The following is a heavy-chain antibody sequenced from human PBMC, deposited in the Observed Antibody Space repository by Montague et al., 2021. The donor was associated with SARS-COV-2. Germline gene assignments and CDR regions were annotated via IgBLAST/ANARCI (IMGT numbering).Heavy chain of an antibody. CDR3: ARGQQGVNMVVVVIGFYYYMDV. V-gene: IGHV4-34*01. Sequence: SETLSLTCAVSGGSFSGFYWSWVRQPPGEGLGWIWEINQSGSINYNPSLKIQITILVDSSKNQFSLKLTSVTAAETAVYYCARGQQGVNMVVVVIGFYYYMDVWGKGTPVTVSS. D-gene: IGHD3-22*01. CDR1: GGSFSGFY. CDR2: INQSGSI. J-gene: IGHJ6*03.